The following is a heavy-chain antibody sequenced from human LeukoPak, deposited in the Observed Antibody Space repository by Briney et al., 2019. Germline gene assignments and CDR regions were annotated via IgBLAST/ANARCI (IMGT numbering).Heavy chain of an antibody. CDR1: GGSISSGDYY. CDR3: ARVYYYDSSGSVWFDP. D-gene: IGHD3-22*01. J-gene: IGHJ5*02. V-gene: IGHV4-30-4*01. Sequence: PSETLSLTCTVSGGSISSGDYYWSWIRRPPGKGLEWIGYIYYSGSTYYNPSLKSRVTISVDTSKNQFSLKLSSVTAADTAVYYCARVYYYDSSGSVWFDPLGPGNPGHRLL. CDR2: IYYSGST.